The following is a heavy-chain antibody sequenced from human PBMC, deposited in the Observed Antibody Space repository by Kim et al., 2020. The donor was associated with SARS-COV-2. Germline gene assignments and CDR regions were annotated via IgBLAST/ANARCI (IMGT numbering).Heavy chain of an antibody. CDR2: ISGSGGST. CDR1: GFTFSSYA. CDR3: AKDGYSSAWYRPWFDY. J-gene: IGHJ4*02. Sequence: GGSLRLSCAASGFTFSSYAMNWVRQAPGKGLEWVSVISGSGGSTYYADSVKGRFTISRDNSKNTLYLQMNSLIAEDTAVYYCAKDGYSSAWYRPWFDYWGQGTLVTVSS. D-gene: IGHD6-19*01. V-gene: IGHV3-23*01.